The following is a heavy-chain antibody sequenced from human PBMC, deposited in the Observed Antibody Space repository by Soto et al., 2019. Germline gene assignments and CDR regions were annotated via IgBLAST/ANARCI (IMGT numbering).Heavy chain of an antibody. CDR1: GITFSNYW. Sequence: PGGSLRLSCEASGITFSNYWMSWVRQAAGKGLEWVANIKKDGSEKYYVDSVKGRFTISRDNAKNSLYLQMNSLRVEDTAVYYCAGSSGWIFDYWGQGTLVTVSS. CDR3: AGSSGWIFDY. J-gene: IGHJ4*02. CDR2: IKKDGSEK. D-gene: IGHD6-19*01. V-gene: IGHV3-7*01.